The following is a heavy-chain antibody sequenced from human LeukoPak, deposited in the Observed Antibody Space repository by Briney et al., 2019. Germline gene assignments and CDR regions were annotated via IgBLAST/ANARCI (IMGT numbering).Heavy chain of an antibody. CDR2: TFYSGST. D-gene: IGHD2/OR15-2a*01. V-gene: IGHV4-59*11. J-gene: IGHJ4*02. CDR3: ARVSDHGEYIAPFDY. CDR1: GGSISSHY. Sequence: PSETLSLTCTVSGGSISSHYWSWIRQPPGKGLELIGYTFYSGSTNYNPSLQSRATISLDTSKNQFSLKVSAVTAADTAVYYCARVSDHGEYIAPFDYWGRGILVTVSS.